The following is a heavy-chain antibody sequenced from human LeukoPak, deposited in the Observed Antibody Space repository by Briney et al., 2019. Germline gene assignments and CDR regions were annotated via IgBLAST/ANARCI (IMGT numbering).Heavy chain of an antibody. CDR1: GFTFDDYA. CDR2: ISWNSGSI. CDR3: ANGGYYGSGSLNWFDP. J-gene: IGHJ5*02. Sequence: GGSLRLSCAASGFTFDDYAMHWVRQAPGKGLEWVSGISWNSGSIGYADSVKGRFTISRDNAKNSLYLQMNSLRAEDTALYYCANGGYYGSGSLNWFDPWGQGTLVTVSS. D-gene: IGHD3-10*01. V-gene: IGHV3-9*01.